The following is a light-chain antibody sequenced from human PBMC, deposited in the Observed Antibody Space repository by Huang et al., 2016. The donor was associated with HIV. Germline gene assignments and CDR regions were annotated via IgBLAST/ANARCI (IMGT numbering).Light chain of an antibody. Sequence: EIVMTQSPATLSVSPGERASLSCRASQSVSSDLAWYQQRPGQAPRLLIDGASTRATGIPARFSGSGSGTEFTLTISSLQSEDFAVYNCQQYNKWPRTFGQGTKVEIK. V-gene: IGKV3-15*01. CDR2: GAS. J-gene: IGKJ1*01. CDR3: QQYNKWPRT. CDR1: QSVSSD.